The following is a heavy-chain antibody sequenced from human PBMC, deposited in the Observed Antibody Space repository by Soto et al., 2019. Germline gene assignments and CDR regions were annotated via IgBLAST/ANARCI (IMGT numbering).Heavy chain of an antibody. D-gene: IGHD1-26*01. CDR2: ISYEGSNT. CDR3: AEEGGLSGSYYISSSYYFDY. V-gene: IGHV3-30*18. J-gene: IGHJ4*02. CDR1: GFTFSSYG. Sequence: HPGGSLRLSCAASGFTFSSYGMHWVRQAPGKGLEWVAIISYEGSNTYYADSVKGRITISRDNSKNTLYLKINSQRAEDTYVYNSAEEGGLSGSYYISSSYYFDYWGQGT.